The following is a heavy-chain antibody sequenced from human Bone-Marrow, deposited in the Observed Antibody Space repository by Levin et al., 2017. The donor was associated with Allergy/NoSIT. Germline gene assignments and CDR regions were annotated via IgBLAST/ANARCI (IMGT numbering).Heavy chain of an antibody. CDR1: GFTLTSHK. CDR3: ARKGYGGDQGLDY. CDR2: ISYDGRDK. V-gene: IGHV3-30*03. J-gene: IGHJ4*02. Sequence: GGSLRLSCVASGFTLTSHKMHWVRQAPGKGLEWVAVISYDGRDKDYEDSVRGRFTISRDKAKNTLYLEMNSLRAEDTGVYYCARKGYGGDQGLDYWGQGALVTVSS. D-gene: IGHD2-21*02.